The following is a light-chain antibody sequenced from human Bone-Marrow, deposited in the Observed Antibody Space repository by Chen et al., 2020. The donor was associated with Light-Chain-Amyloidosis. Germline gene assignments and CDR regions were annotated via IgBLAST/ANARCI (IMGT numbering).Light chain of an antibody. CDR2: RDT. V-gene: IGLV3-25*03. CDR3: QSADSSGTYAVI. CDR1: DLPTKY. J-gene: IGLJ2*01. Sequence: SYELTQPPSVSVSPGQTARITCSGDDLPTKYAYWYQQKPGQAPVLVIHRDTERPSGISERFSGSSSGTTATLHISGVQAEDGADYHCQSADSSGTYAVIFGGGTKLTVL.